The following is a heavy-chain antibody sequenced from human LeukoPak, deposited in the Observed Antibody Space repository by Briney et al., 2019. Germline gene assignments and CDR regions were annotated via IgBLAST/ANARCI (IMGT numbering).Heavy chain of an antibody. D-gene: IGHD3-22*01. J-gene: IGHJ4*02. CDR3: ARLAGHYYDSSGYYD. CDR2: ISAYNGNT. Sequence: ASVKVSCKASGYTFNSYGISWVRQAPGQGLEWMGWISAYNGNTNYAQKLQGRVTMTTDTSTSTAYMELRSLRSDDTAVYYCARLAGHYYDSSGYYDWGQGTLVTVSS. V-gene: IGHV1-18*01. CDR1: GYTFNSYG.